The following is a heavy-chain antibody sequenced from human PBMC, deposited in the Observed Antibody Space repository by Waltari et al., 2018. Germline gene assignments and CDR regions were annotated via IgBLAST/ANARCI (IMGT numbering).Heavy chain of an antibody. J-gene: IGHJ6*02. CDR3: ARGHQRPKGMYYYYGMDV. CDR1: GGTFSSYA. CDR2: SIRCDGKA. Sequence: QVQLVQSGAEVKKPGSSVKVSCKASGGTFSSYAISWVRQAPGQGLEWMGRSIRCDGKAKHAQKVQGRVTITADKSTSTAYMELSSLRSEDTAVYYCARGHQRPKGMYYYYGMDVWGQGTTVTVSS. V-gene: IGHV1-69*09. D-gene: IGHD6-25*01.